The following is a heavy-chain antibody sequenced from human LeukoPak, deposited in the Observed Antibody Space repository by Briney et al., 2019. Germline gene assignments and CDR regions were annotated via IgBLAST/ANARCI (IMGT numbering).Heavy chain of an antibody. D-gene: IGHD3-10*01. CDR2: INPNSGGT. CDR3: ARKITMVRGAGYYYYGMDV. CDR1: GYTFTGYY. V-gene: IGHV1-2*02. Sequence: GASVKVSCKASGYTFTGYYMHWVRQAPGQGLEWMGWINPNSGGTNYAQKFQGRVTKTRDTSISTAYMELSRLRSDDTAVYYCARKITMVRGAGYYYYGMDVWGQGTTVTVSS. J-gene: IGHJ6*02.